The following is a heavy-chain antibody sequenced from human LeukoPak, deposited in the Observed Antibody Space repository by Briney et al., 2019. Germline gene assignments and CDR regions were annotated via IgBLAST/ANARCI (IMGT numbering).Heavy chain of an antibody. CDR3: ARDLQQLGQHNFDY. D-gene: IGHD6-13*01. CDR1: GFTFRSYA. V-gene: IGHV3-48*01. J-gene: IGHJ4*02. CDR2: ISSSSSTI. Sequence: GGSLRLSCAASGFTFRSYALSWVRQAPGKGLEWVSYISSSSSTIYYADSVKGRFTISRDNAKNSLYLQMNSLRAEDTAVYYCARDLQQLGQHNFDYWGQGTLVTVSS.